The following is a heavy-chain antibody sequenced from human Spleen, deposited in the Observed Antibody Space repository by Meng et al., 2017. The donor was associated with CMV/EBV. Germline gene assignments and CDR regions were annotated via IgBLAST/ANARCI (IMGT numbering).Heavy chain of an antibody. CDR1: GFTFSSYA. CDR2: ISYDGSNK. Sequence: GGSLRLSCAASGFTFSSYAMYWVRQAPGKGLEWVAVISYDGSNKYYAESLKGRFTISRDNSKNTLYLQMNSLRAEDTALYYCARDAGQGLEWLFYWGQGTLVPSPQ. J-gene: IGHJ4*02. V-gene: IGHV3-30-3*01. CDR3: ARDAGQGLEWLFY. D-gene: IGHD3-3*01.